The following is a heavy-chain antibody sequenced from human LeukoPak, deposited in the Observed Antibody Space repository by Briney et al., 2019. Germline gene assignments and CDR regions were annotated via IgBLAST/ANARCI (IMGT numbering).Heavy chain of an antibody. CDR3: ARDGPNGDYNPRLLYAMDV. Sequence: GGSLRLSCAASGFTFSSYSMNWVRQAPGKGLEWVSSISSSSSYIYYADSVKGRFTISRDNAKNSLYLQMNSLRAEDTAVYYCARDGPNGDYNPRLLYAMDVWGQGTTVTVSS. D-gene: IGHD4-17*01. J-gene: IGHJ6*02. CDR1: GFTFSSYS. CDR2: ISSSSSYI. V-gene: IGHV3-21*01.